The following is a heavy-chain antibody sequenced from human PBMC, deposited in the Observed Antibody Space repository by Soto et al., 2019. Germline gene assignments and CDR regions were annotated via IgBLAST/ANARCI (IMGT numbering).Heavy chain of an antibody. D-gene: IGHD2-15*01. CDR1: GYTFTSYY. CDR2: INPSGGST. CDR3: ARAKLAATYYYYGMDV. V-gene: IGHV1-46*03. Sequence: GASVKVSCKASGYTFTSYYMHWVRQAPGQGLEWMGMINPSGGSTSYAQKFQGRVTMTRDTSTSTVYMELSSLRSEDTAVYYCARAKLAATYYYYGMDVWGQGTTVTVSS. J-gene: IGHJ6*02.